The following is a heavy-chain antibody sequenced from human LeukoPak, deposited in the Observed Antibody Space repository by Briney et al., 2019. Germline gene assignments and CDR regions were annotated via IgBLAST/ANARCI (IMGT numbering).Heavy chain of an antibody. V-gene: IGHV3-23*01. Sequence: GGSLRLSCAASGFTFSSYAMSWVRQAPGKGLEWVSTISDNGGRTYYADSVEGRFTISRDNSKNTLFLQMNSLRAEDSAVYYCATDREGDPSAYYLVGGQGTLITVSS. J-gene: IGHJ4*02. CDR1: GFTFSSYA. D-gene: IGHD3-22*01. CDR3: ATDREGDPSAYYLV. CDR2: ISDNGGRT.